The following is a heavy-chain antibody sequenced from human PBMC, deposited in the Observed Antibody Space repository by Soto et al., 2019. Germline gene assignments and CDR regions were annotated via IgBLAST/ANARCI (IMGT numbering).Heavy chain of an antibody. V-gene: IGHV4-4*02. Sequence: PSETLSLTCTVSGDSISTDNWWTWVRQPPGKGLEWIGEIFHGGSTNYNPSLKSRVTISVDRSKNQFSLKLSSVIAADTAVYYCARGSWGTLDAWGQGTTVTVSS. CDR1: GDSISTDNW. CDR2: IFHGGST. D-gene: IGHD7-27*01. J-gene: IGHJ6*02. CDR3: ARGSWGTLDA.